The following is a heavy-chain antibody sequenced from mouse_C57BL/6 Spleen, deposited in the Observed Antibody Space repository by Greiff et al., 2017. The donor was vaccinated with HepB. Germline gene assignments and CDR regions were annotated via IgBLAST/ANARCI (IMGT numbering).Heavy chain of an antibody. CDR2: ISYSGST. CDR3: AREGYLYYFDY. J-gene: IGHJ2*01. Sequence: EVKLQESGPGMVKPSQSLSLTCTVTGYSITSGYDWHWIRHFPGNKLEWMGYISYSGSTNYNPSLKSRISITHDTSKNHFFLKLNSVTTEDTATYYCAREGYLYYFDYWGQGTTLTVSS. D-gene: IGHD3-1*01. V-gene: IGHV3-1*01. CDR1: GYSITSGYD.